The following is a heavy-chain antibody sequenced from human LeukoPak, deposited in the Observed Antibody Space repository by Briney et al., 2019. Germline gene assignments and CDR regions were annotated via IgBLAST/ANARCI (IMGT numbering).Heavy chain of an antibody. V-gene: IGHV4-34*01. CDR2: INRSGST. CDR3: ARGGWLQYGFDY. J-gene: IGHJ4*02. D-gene: IGHD5-24*01. Sequence: SETLSLTCAVYGGSFSGYYWSWIRQPPGKGLEWIGEINRSGSTNYNPSLKSRVTISVDTSKNQFSLKLSSVTAADTAVYYCARGGWLQYGFDYWGQGTLVTVSS. CDR1: GGSFSGYY.